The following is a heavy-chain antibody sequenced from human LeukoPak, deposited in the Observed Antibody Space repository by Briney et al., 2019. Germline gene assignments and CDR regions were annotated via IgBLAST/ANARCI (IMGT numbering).Heavy chain of an antibody. V-gene: IGHV3-48*03. CDR2: ISSSGYPI. Sequence: GGSLRLSCAASGFTFSSYDMSWVRQAPGKGLEWVAFISSSGYPIYYADSVKGRFTISRDNAERSLFLQMNSLRAEDTAVYYCAKDQRYFDWSPIDYWGQGTLVTVSS. J-gene: IGHJ4*02. CDR3: AKDQRYFDWSPIDY. D-gene: IGHD3-9*01. CDR1: GFTFSSYD.